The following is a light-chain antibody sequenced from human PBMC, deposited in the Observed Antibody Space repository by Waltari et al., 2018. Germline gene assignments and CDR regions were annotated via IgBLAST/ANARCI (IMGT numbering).Light chain of an antibody. CDR3: QTWVTGIRVI. Sequence: QLVLTQSPSASASLGASVTLTCNLSSGHSTNAIACKQHQPDKGPRYLMKVNSGGSYTTGDGIADRFSGSSSGTERYLTISSLQSDDEADYYCQTWVTGIRVIFGGGTKLTVL. CDR1: SGHSTNA. J-gene: IGLJ2*01. V-gene: IGLV4-69*01. CDR2: VNSGGSY.